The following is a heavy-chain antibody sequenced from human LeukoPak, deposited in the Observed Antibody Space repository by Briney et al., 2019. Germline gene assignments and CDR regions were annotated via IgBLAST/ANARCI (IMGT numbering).Heavy chain of an antibody. CDR1: GLTFSRDS. Sequence: GGSLRLSCAASGLTFSRDSMHWVRQAPGKGLEWVSSVSSSEDYIYYAGSVKGRFTISRDNAENSLYLQMNSLKAEDTAVYYCATPANDYGDRNWYFDLWGRGTLVTVSS. D-gene: IGHD4-17*01. V-gene: IGHV3-21*01. CDR2: VSSSEDYI. CDR3: ATPANDYGDRNWYFDL. J-gene: IGHJ2*01.